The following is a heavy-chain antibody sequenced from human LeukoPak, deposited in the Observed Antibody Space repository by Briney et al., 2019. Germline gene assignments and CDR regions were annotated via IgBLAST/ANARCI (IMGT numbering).Heavy chain of an antibody. D-gene: IGHD5-12*01. CDR2: ISGSGSYT. Sequence: GGSLRLSCAASGFTVSDYSMSWVRQAPGKGLEWVSAISGSGSYTDYADSVKGRFTLSRDNSQTTLYLQMNSLRAEDTAIYYCAKDDAWLRFLYWGQGTLVTVSS. V-gene: IGHV3-23*01. CDR3: AKDDAWLRFLY. J-gene: IGHJ4*02. CDR1: GFTVSDYS.